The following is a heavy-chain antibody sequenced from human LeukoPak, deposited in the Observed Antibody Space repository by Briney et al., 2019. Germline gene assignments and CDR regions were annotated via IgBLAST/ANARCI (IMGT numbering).Heavy chain of an antibody. V-gene: IGHV3-48*04. Sequence: GGSLRLSCAASGFTFSTYGMNWVRQAPGKGLEWVLYISSNSNTIYYAASVKGRFTISRDNAKNSLYLQMNSLRAEDTAVYYCARIWFGESPRFDPWGQGTLVTVSS. CDR2: ISSNSNTI. J-gene: IGHJ5*02. CDR1: GFTFSTYG. D-gene: IGHD3-10*01. CDR3: ARIWFGESPRFDP.